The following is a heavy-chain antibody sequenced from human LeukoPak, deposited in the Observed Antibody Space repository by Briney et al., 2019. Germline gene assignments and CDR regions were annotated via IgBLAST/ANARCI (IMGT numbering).Heavy chain of an antibody. J-gene: IGHJ4*02. D-gene: IGHD3-10*01. CDR1: GYTFTSYA. CDR2: INTNTGNP. Sequence: ALVKVSCKASGYTFTSYAMNWVRQAPGQGLEWMGWINTNTGNPTYAQGFTGRFVFSLDTSVSTAYLQISSLKAEDTAVYYCARGRITMVRGAVYYFDYWGQGTLVTVSS. V-gene: IGHV7-4-1*02. CDR3: ARGRITMVRGAVYYFDY.